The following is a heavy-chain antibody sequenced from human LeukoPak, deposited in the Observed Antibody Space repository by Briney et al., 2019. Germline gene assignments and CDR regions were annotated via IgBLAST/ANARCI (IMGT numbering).Heavy chain of an antibody. V-gene: IGHV3-30*18. CDR1: GFTFSSYA. D-gene: IGHD1-26*01. J-gene: IGHJ4*02. Sequence: PGGSLRLSCAASGFTFSSYAMHWVRQAPGKGLEWVAVTSYDGSYKYYADSVKGRFTISRDTSKNTVYLQMNSLRDEDTAVYYCAKTRRAGSYYLHFDSWGQGTLVTVSS. CDR3: AKTRRAGSYYLHFDS. CDR2: TSYDGSYK.